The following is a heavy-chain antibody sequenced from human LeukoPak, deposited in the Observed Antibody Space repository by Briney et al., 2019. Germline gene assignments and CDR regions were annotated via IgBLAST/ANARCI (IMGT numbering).Heavy chain of an antibody. Sequence: PGGSLRLSCAASGFTFSGFIMNWVRQPPGKGLEWVSSISTSSSYIFYADSVKGRFTISRDNAKSSLYLQMNSLRAEDMVVYYCAKDRGRGARRNIAAAGPFDYWGQGTLVTVSS. CDR2: ISTSSSYI. D-gene: IGHD6-13*01. CDR3: AKDRGRGARRNIAAAGPFDY. CDR1: GFTFSGFI. V-gene: IGHV3-21*04. J-gene: IGHJ4*02.